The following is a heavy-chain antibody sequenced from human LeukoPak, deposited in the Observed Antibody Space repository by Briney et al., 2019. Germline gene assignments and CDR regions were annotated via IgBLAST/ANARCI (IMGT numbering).Heavy chain of an antibody. Sequence: PSETLSLTCAVSGGSISSSNWWSWVRQPPGKGLEWIGEIYHSGSTNCNPSLKSRVTISVDKSKNQFSLKLSSVTAADTAVYYCARERAGYYGSGSYRWFDPWGQGTLVTVSS. CDR2: IYHSGST. J-gene: IGHJ5*02. V-gene: IGHV4-4*02. CDR3: ARERAGYYGSGSYRWFDP. CDR1: GGSISSSNW. D-gene: IGHD3-10*01.